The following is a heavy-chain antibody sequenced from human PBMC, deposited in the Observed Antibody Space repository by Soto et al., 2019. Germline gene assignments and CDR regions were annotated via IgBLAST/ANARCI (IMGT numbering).Heavy chain of an antibody. V-gene: IGHV1-69*13. CDR3: VRDSGAKLSSS. Sequence: SVKVSCKASGGTFSSYRINWVQQAPGQGLEWVGGIVPIYRTADYAQKFQGRVTITADESARTSYMELRSLKSQDTAVYYCVRDSGAKLSSSWGQGTLVTVSS. CDR2: IVPIYRTA. D-gene: IGHD6-13*01. J-gene: IGHJ4*02. CDR1: GGTFSSYR.